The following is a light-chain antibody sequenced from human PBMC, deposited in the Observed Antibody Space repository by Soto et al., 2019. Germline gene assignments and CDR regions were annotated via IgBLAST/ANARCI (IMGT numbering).Light chain of an antibody. Sequence: QSVLTQPPSVSGAPGQRVTISCTGSSSNIGAGYDVHWYQQLPGTAPKLLIYSNSNRPSGVPDRFSGSKSGNSASLAITGLQAEDEADYYCQCYDSSLSGHVVFGGGSKVTVL. CDR3: QCYDSSLSGHVV. J-gene: IGLJ2*01. CDR2: SNS. CDR1: SSNIGAGYD. V-gene: IGLV1-40*01.